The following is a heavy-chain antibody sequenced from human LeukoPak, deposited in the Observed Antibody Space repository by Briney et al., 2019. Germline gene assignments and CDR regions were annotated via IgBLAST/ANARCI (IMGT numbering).Heavy chain of an antibody. D-gene: IGHD4-17*01. CDR1: GGSISSGGYS. CDR2: IYHSEST. V-gene: IGHV4-30-2*01. CDR3: ARVNDYGDYVDY. Sequence: SQTLSLTCAVSGGSISSGGYSWSWIRQPPGKGLEWIGYIYHSESTYYNPSLKSRVTISVDRSKNQFSLKLSSVTAADTAVYYCARVNDYGDYVDYWGQGTLVTVSS. J-gene: IGHJ4*02.